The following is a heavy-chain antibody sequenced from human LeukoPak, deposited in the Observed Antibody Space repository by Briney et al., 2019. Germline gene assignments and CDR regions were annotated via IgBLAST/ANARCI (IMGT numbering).Heavy chain of an antibody. D-gene: IGHD5-18*01. Sequence: PGGSLRLSCAGSGFTFSNYWMNWVRQAPGKGLEWVANIKEDGSQKYYVDSVKGRFTISRDNAKNSLYLQMNSLRAEDTAVYYCARRAGGNTGGFYFDYWGQGSLVTVSS. CDR1: GFTFSNYW. CDR3: ARRAGGNTGGFYFDY. CDR2: IKEDGSQK. J-gene: IGHJ4*02. V-gene: IGHV3-7*01.